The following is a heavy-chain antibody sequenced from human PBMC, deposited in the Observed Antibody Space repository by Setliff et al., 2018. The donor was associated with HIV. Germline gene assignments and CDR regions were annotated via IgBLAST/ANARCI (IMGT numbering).Heavy chain of an antibody. CDR2: ISGDNGDT. Sequence: ASVKVSCKASGYTFSNYGISWLRQAPGQGPELMGWISGDNGDTNYAQKFQGRLTMTTDTSTSTAYMELRSLRSDDTAVYYCARTLYSSFSSFDYWGQGTLVTVSS. J-gene: IGHJ4*02. V-gene: IGHV1-18*01. CDR3: ARTLYSSFSSFDY. D-gene: IGHD6-19*01. CDR1: GYTFSNYG.